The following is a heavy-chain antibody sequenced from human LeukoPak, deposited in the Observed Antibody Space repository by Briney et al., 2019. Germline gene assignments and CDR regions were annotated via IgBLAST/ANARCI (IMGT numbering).Heavy chain of an antibody. Sequence: ASVKVSGKASGYTFTGYYIHWVRQAPGQGLEWMGWINPNSGGTNYAQNFQGRVTMTRDTSISTAYMELSRLRSDDTAVYYCARAFSSSWYGPGDCWGQGTLVTVSS. D-gene: IGHD6-13*01. CDR3: ARAFSSSWYGPGDC. CDR2: INPNSGGT. CDR1: GYTFTGYY. J-gene: IGHJ4*02. V-gene: IGHV1-2*02.